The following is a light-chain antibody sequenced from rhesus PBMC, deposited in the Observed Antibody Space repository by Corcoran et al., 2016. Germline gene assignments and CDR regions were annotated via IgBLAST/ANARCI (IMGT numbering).Light chain of an antibody. CDR3: QQGNGKPYS. Sequence: DIQMSQSPSSLSAFVGDRVTITCRASQGISSYLNWYQQKSGKAPKLLIYYANFLASGAPSRFRGSGSGTEFILTISSLQPEDFATYYCQQGNGKPYSFGQGTKVEIK. V-gene: IGKV1-32*04. CDR1: QGISSY. J-gene: IGKJ2*01. CDR2: YAN.